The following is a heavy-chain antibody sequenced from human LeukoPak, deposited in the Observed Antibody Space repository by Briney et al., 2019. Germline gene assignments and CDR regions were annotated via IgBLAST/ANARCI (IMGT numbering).Heavy chain of an antibody. J-gene: IGHJ3*02. Sequence: SQTLSLTCAISVDSVSSNSAAWNWIRQSPSRGLEWLGRTYYRSKWYNDYAVTVKSRITINPDTSKNQFSLQLNSVTPEDTAVYYCARGYYDSSGYHDAFDIWGQGTMVTVSS. V-gene: IGHV6-1*01. CDR1: VDSVSSNSAA. CDR3: ARGYYDSSGYHDAFDI. CDR2: TYYRSKWYN. D-gene: IGHD3-22*01.